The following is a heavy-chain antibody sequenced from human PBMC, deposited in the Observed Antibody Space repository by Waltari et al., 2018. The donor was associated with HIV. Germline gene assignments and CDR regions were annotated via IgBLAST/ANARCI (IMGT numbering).Heavy chain of an antibody. J-gene: IGHJ4*02. Sequence: EVQLVQSGAEVKKPGESLKSSCKGSGYNFSLYWIGWVRQITGKGLEWMGIIYPGDSVTRYSPSFQGQVTISADKSISTVYLQWSSLKASDTATYFCARHHRDVVAAPWEWQYWGQGTLVTVSP. CDR3: ARHHRDVVAAPWEWQY. D-gene: IGHD1-26*01. CDR1: GYNFSLYW. CDR2: IYPGDSVT. V-gene: IGHV5-51*01.